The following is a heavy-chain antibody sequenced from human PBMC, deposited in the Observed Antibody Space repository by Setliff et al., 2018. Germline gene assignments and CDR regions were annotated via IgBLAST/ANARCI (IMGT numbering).Heavy chain of an antibody. CDR1: DDSFTSSRYY. D-gene: IGHD2-15*01. Sequence: LSLTCTVSDDSFTSSRYYWGWIRQAPGSGLEWIGSISYSGTPFYNASVESRVTISIDTSRNQFSLELRSVTVADTATYYCVRPGGTTVVARHFDYWGSGILVTVSS. CDR3: VRPGGTTVVARHFDY. CDR2: ISYSGTP. J-gene: IGHJ4*01. V-gene: IGHV4-39*01.